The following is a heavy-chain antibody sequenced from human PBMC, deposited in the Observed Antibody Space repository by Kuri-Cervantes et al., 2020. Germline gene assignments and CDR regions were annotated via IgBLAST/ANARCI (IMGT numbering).Heavy chain of an antibody. V-gene: IGHV3-30*18. J-gene: IGHJ4*02. CDR3: AKGMYYYDSSGYLGSGFDY. Sequence: GGSLRLSCAASGFTFSSYGMHWVRQAPGKGLEWVAVISYDGSNKYYADSVKGRFTISRDNSKNTLYLQMNSLRAEDTAVYYCAKGMYYYDSSGYLGSGFDYWGQGTLVTVSS. D-gene: IGHD3-22*01. CDR1: GFTFSSYG. CDR2: ISYDGSNK.